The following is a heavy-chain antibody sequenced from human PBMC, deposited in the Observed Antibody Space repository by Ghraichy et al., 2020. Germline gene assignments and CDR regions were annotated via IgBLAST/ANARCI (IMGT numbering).Heavy chain of an antibody. CDR1: GGSISGSTYY. V-gene: IGHV4-39*07. Sequence: SETLSLTCTVSGGSISGSTYYWGWIRQPPGKGLEWIGSIYYSGITYYNPSLKSRVTISVDTSKNQFSLKLTSVTAADTAVYYCARHWGYYDGIGPWGQGTLVTVSS. CDR3: ARHWGYYDGIGP. J-gene: IGHJ5*02. D-gene: IGHD3-22*01. CDR2: IYYSGIT.